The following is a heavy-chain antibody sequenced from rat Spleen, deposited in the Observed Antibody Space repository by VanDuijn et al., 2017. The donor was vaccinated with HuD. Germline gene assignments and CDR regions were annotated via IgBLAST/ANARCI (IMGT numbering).Heavy chain of an antibody. D-gene: IGHD1-7*01. CDR3: ARLGWVSDVMDA. V-gene: IGHV2-16*01. CDR2: IWSGGST. Sequence: QVQLKESGPGLVQPSQTLSLTCTVSGFSLTSYGVSWVRQPPGKGLAWIGAIWSGGSTDYNSALKSRLSISRDTSKSQVLLKMNSLQTEDTAMYFCARLGWVSDVMDAWGQGASVTVSS. J-gene: IGHJ4*01. CDR1: GFSLTSYG.